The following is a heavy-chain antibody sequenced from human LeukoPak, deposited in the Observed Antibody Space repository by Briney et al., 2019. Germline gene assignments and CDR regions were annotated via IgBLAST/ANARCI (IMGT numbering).Heavy chain of an antibody. CDR3: AGVEIVVAATHGWYFDL. CDR1: GGSISSYY. D-gene: IGHD2-15*01. J-gene: IGHJ2*01. CDR2: FYYSGST. Sequence: SETLSLTCTVSGGSISSYYWSWIRQPPGKGLEWIGYFYYSGSTNYNPSLKSRVTMSVDTSKNQFSLKLSSVTAADTAVYYCAGVEIVVAATHGWYFDLWGRGTLVTVSS. V-gene: IGHV4-59*12.